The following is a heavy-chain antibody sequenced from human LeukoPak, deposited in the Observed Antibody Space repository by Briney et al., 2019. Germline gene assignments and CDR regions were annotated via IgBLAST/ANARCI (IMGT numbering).Heavy chain of an antibody. CDR1: GFIFSNFE. D-gene: IGHD2-8*02. CDR2: INSGATSE. V-gene: IGHV3-48*03. Sequence: GGSLRLSCTASGFIFSNFEMNWVCQSPGKGLQWVAYINSGATSEYYADSVKGRFTISRDNAKNSLYLQMNSLGVQDTAIYYCARVICTGGSCFQNDYWGQGTLVTVSS. CDR3: ARVICTGGSCFQNDY. J-gene: IGHJ4*02.